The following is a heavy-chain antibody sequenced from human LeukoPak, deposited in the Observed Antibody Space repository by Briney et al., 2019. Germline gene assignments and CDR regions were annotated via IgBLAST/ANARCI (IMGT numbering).Heavy chain of an antibody. CDR1: GFTISTSG. V-gene: IGHV3-23*01. J-gene: IGHJ6*03. CDR3: ARDRGIVGTTGYYYMDV. CDR2: ISGSGDTT. Sequence: GGSLRLSCAGSGFTISTSGMSWVRQAPGKGLEWVSAISGSGDTTYYADSVKGRFTISRDKSKNTLYLQMNSLRAEDTAVYYCARDRGIVGTTGYYYMDVWGKGTTVTVSS. D-gene: IGHD1-26*01.